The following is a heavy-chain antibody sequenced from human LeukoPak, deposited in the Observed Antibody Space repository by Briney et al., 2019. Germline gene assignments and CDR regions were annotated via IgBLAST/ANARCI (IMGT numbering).Heavy chain of an antibody. CDR2: IYDGGST. CDR1: GFTVSSNY. Sequence: GGSLRLSCAASGFTVSSNYMNWVRQAPGKGLEWVSVIYDGGSTDYADSVKGRFTISRDNSKNMLYLQMSSLRAEDTAVYYCARGYSYGYIRYWGQGTLVTVSS. V-gene: IGHV3-66*01. J-gene: IGHJ4*02. CDR3: ARGYSYGYIRY. D-gene: IGHD5-18*01.